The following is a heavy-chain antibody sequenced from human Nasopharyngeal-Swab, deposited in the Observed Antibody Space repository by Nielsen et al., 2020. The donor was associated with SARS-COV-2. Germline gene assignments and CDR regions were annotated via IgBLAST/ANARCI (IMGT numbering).Heavy chain of an antibody. CDR1: GVSITSQY. Sequence: SETLSLTCTVSGVSITSQYWSWIRQPPGKGLEWIGYISHNSGTSYNPSLKSRVTMFMDTSKNQFSLRLRSVNAADTAVYYCAKEGATGWFDPCGQGTLVTVSS. CDR3: AKEGATGWFDP. J-gene: IGHJ5*02. V-gene: IGHV4-59*11. CDR2: ISHNSGT.